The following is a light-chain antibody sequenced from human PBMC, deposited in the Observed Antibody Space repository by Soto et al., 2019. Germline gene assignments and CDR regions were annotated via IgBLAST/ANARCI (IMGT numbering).Light chain of an antibody. CDR2: DVS. CDR1: SSDVGGYNY. J-gene: IGLJ2*01. CDR3: SSYTSNSTRI. Sequence: QSALTQPASVSGSPGQSITISCTGTSSDVGGYNYVSWYQHHPGKAPKLIIYDVSNRPSGVSNHFSGSKSGNTASLTISGLQAEDEADYYCSSYTSNSTRIFGGGTKLTVL. V-gene: IGLV2-14*03.